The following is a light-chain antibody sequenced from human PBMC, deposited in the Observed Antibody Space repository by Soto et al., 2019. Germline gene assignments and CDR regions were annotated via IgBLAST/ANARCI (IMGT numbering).Light chain of an antibody. CDR1: QGIRND. CDR3: LQDYNYPFT. J-gene: IGKJ3*01. CDR2: AAS. Sequence: AIQMTQSPSSLSGSVGDRVTITCWASQGIRNDLGWYQQKPGKAPKLLIYAASSLQSGVPSRFSGSGSGTDFTLTISSLQPEDFATYYCLQDYNYPFTFGPGTKVDIK. V-gene: IGKV1-6*01.